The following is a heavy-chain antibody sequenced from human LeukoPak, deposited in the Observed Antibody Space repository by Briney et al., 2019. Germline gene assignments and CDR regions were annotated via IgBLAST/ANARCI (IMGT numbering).Heavy chain of an antibody. CDR1: GFIFSRHW. CDR2: ISGSGGST. CDR3: AKDRLRMGFDP. Sequence: GGSLRLSCAASGFIFSRHWMTWVRQAPGKGLEWVSAISGSGGSTYYADSVKGRFTISRDNSKNTLYLQMNSLRAEDTAVYYCAKDRLRMGFDPWGQGTLVTVSS. V-gene: IGHV3-23*01. D-gene: IGHD2-8*01. J-gene: IGHJ5*02.